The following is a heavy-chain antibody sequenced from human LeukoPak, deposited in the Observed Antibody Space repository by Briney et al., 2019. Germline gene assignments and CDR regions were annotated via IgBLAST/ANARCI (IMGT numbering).Heavy chain of an antibody. D-gene: IGHD5-12*01. CDR1: GYTFTSYG. CDR2: ISAYNGNT. V-gene: IGHV1-18*01. Sequence: GASVKVSCKASGYTFTSYGISWVRQAPGQGLEWMGWISAYNGNTNYAQKLQGRVTMTTDTSTSTAYMELRSLRSDDTAVYYCAREAGSGYSGYVNYWGQGTLVTVSS. CDR3: AREAGSGYSGYVNY. J-gene: IGHJ4*02.